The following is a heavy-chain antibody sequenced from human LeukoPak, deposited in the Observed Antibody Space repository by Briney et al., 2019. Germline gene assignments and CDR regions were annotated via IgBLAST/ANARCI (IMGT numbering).Heavy chain of an antibody. J-gene: IGHJ4*02. CDR3: ARDLEGSDY. CDR2: ISPSGGIT. D-gene: IGHD1-1*01. CDR1: GFTFSSHG. Sequence: PGGSLRLSLAASGFTFSSHGMNWFGQAPGKGREWVSGISPSGGITYYTDSVKGRFTISRDNAKNSLYLQMNSLRAEDTAVYYCARDLEGSDYWGQGTLVTVSS. V-gene: IGHV3-21*01.